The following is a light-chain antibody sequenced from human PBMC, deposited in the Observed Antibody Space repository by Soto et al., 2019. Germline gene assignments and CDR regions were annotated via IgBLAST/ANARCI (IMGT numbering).Light chain of an antibody. CDR2: DAS. CDR3: QQYHSYPAS. CDR1: QGIANF. J-gene: IGKJ1*01. V-gene: IGKV1-16*01. Sequence: DIQMTQSPSSLSASVGDRVTITCRASQGIANFLAWFQQKPGKAPKSLIYDASNLQTGVPSRFSGSGSDTHFTLTSSSLQPEDFGTYYCQQYHSYPASFGQGTKVEIK.